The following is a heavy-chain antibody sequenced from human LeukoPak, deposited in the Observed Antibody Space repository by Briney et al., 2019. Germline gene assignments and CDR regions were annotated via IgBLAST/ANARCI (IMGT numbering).Heavy chain of an antibody. CDR3: AKDYARSSSWLDY. Sequence: PGRSLRLSCAASGFTFSSYGMHWVRQALGKGLEWVAVISYDGSNKYYADSVKGRFTISRDNPKNTLYLQMNSLRAEDTAVYYCAKDYARSSSWLDYWGQGTLVTVSS. J-gene: IGHJ4*02. D-gene: IGHD6-13*01. CDR2: ISYDGSNK. CDR1: GFTFSSYG. V-gene: IGHV3-30*18.